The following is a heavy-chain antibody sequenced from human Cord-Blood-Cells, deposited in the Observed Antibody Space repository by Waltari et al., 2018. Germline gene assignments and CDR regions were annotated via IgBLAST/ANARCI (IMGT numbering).Heavy chain of an antibody. CDR2: INHSGST. V-gene: IGHV4-34*01. CDR1: GGSFSGHY. J-gene: IGHJ1*01. D-gene: IGHD3-16*01. CDR3: ARSLGAPGQGSFQH. Sequence: QVQLQQWGAGLLKPSETLSLTCAVYGGSFSGHYWSWIRQPPGKGLEWIGEINHSGSTNYHPSLKSRVTISVDTSKNQFSLKLSSVTAADTAVYYCARSLGAPGQGSFQHWGQGTLVTVSS.